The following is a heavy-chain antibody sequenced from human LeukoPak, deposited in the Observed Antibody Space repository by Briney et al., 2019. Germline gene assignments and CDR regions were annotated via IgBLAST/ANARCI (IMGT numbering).Heavy chain of an antibody. CDR1: GGTFSSYP. D-gene: IGHD6-19*01. J-gene: IGHJ3*02. Sequence: ASVKVSCKASGGTFSSYPISWVRQAPGQGLEWMGGIIPIFGTANYAQKFQGRVTITADESTSTAYMELSSLRSEDTAVYYCARRGYSSGWYGAFDIWGQGTMATVSS. CDR3: ARRGYSSGWYGAFDI. CDR2: IIPIFGTA. V-gene: IGHV1-69*13.